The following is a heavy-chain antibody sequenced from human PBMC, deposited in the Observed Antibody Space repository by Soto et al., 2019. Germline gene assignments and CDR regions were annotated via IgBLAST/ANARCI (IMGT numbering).Heavy chain of an antibody. Sequence: PGGSLSLSCAASGFTFSSYAMSWVRQAPGKGLEWVSAISGSGGSTYYADSVKGRFTISRDNSKNKLYLQMNSLRAEDTAVYYCAKDSRIQLWAPADYGMDVWGQGTTVTVSS. D-gene: IGHD5-18*01. V-gene: IGHV3-23*01. J-gene: IGHJ6*02. CDR1: GFTFSSYA. CDR3: AKDSRIQLWAPADYGMDV. CDR2: ISGSGGST.